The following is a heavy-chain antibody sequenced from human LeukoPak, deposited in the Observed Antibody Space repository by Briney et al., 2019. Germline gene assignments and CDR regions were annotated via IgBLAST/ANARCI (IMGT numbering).Heavy chain of an antibody. D-gene: IGHD1-26*01. J-gene: IGHJ3*02. Sequence: PSETLSLTCAVSGYSISSGYYWGWLRQPPGKGLEWIGSIYHSGSTYYNPSLKSRVTISVDTSNNQFSLKLSSVTAADTAVYYCAREHLGRDAFDIWGQGTMVTVSS. CDR1: GYSISSGYY. CDR2: IYHSGST. CDR3: AREHLGRDAFDI. V-gene: IGHV4-38-2*02.